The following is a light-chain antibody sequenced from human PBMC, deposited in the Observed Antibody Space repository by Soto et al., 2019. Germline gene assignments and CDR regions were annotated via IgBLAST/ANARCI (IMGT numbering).Light chain of an antibody. CDR3: QQNNNWPQYT. CDR2: GAS. Sequence: EVVMTQSPATLSVSPGERATLSCRASQTVSSDLAWYQQKPGQAPSLLIYGASTRDAGIPARFSGSGSGTEFTITIIRMLFEEFGVYFCQQNNNWPQYTFGQGTRVDIK. CDR1: QTVSSD. V-gene: IGKV3-15*01. J-gene: IGKJ2*01.